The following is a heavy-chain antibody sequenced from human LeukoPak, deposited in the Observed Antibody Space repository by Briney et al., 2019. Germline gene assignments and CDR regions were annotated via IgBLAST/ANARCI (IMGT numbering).Heavy chain of an antibody. V-gene: IGHV3-30*02. J-gene: IGHJ3*02. Sequence: GGSLRLSCAASGFTFSNSGMHWVRQAPGRGLEWVAYVRYDGSNKYYADSVKGRITISRDNSENTLYLQMNSVRTEDTAVYYCASPEWLPDAIDIWGQGTMVTVSS. CDR1: GFTFSNSG. CDR2: VRYDGSNK. D-gene: IGHD3-3*01. CDR3: ASPEWLPDAIDI.